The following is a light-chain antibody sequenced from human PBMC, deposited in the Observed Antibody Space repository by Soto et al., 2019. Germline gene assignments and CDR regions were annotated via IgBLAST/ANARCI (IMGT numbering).Light chain of an antibody. CDR3: QQRSGWYT. J-gene: IGKJ2*01. V-gene: IGKV3-11*01. CDR1: QSVSSY. Sequence: IVLTQSPATLSLSPGGRATLSCRASQSVSSYLAWYQQKPGQAPRLLIYDASNRATGIPARFSGSGSGTDFTLTISSLEPEDFAIYYCQQRSGWYTLGQVTKVDI. CDR2: DAS.